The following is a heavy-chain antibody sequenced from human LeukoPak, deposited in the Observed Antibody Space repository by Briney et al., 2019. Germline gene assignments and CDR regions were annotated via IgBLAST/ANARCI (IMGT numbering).Heavy chain of an antibody. CDR2: IYYSGST. CDR3: ARGIGGDYDFDY. V-gene: IGHV4-59*01. J-gene: IGHJ4*02. CDR1: GGSISSYY. D-gene: IGHD4-17*01. Sequence: ETLSRTCTVSGGSISSYYWSWIRQPPGKGLEWIGYIYYSGSTNYNPSLKSRVTISVDTSKNQFSLKLSSVTAADTAVYYCARGIGGDYDFDYWGQGTLVTVSS.